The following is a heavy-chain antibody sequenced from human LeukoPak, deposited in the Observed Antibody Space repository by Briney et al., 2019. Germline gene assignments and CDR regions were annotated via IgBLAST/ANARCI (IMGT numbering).Heavy chain of an antibody. J-gene: IGHJ3*02. CDR1: GYTFTSYY. D-gene: IGHD3-16*01. CDR3: ATNRWTATGGGAFDI. CDR2: INPSGGST. Sequence: ASVKVSCKASGYTFTSYYMHWVRQAPGQGLEWMGIINPSGGSTSYAQKFQGRVTMTEDTSTDTAYMELSSLRSEDTAVYYCATNRWTATGGGAFDIWGQGTMVTVSS. V-gene: IGHV1-46*01.